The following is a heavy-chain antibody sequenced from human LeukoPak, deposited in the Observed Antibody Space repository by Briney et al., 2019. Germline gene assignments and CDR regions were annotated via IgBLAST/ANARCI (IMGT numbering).Heavy chain of an antibody. CDR2: IYTSGST. CDR3: ATQSGSGYYPSSFDP. Sequence: SETLSLTCTVSGGSISSGSYYWSWIRQPAGKGLEWIGRIYTSGSTNYNPSLKSRVTISVDTSKNQFSLRLSSVTAADTAVYYCATQSGSGYYPSSFDPWGQGTLVTVSS. CDR1: GGSISSGSYY. J-gene: IGHJ5*02. V-gene: IGHV4-61*02. D-gene: IGHD3-22*01.